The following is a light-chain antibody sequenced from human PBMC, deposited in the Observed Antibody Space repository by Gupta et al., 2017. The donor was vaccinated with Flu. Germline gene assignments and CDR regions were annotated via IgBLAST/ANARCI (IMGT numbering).Light chain of an antibody. V-gene: IGKV3-20*01. Sequence: EIVLTQPPGTLSLSPGERATLSCRASQSVSSSYLAWYQQKPGQAPRLLIYGASSRATGIADRFSGSGSGTDFTLTISRLEPEDFAVYYCQQYGSSITFGQGTRLEMK. CDR1: QSVSSSY. J-gene: IGKJ5*01. CDR3: QQYGSSIT. CDR2: GAS.